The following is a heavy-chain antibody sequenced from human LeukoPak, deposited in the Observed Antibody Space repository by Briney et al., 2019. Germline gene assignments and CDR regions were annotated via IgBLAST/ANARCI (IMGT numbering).Heavy chain of an antibody. J-gene: IGHJ3*02. V-gene: IGHV3-30-3*01. CDR2: ISYDGTNE. Sequence: GGSLRLSCEASGITFNKYRIHWVRQAPGKGLEWVAVISYDGTNENYADSVKSRFTISRDNSKNTLYLQMNSLRAEDTAVYYCALNGREVPSGAFDIWGQGTMVTVSS. CDR3: ALNGREVPSGAFDI. CDR1: GITFNKYR. D-gene: IGHD3-16*02.